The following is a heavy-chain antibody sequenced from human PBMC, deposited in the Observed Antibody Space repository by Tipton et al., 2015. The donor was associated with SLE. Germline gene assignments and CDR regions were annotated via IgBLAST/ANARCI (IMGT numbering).Heavy chain of an antibody. Sequence: TPSLTCAVYGGSFSGYYWSWIRQPPGKGLEWIGEINHSGSTNYNPSLKSRVTISVDTSKNQFSLKLSSVTAADTAVYYCARGGKGAFDIWGQGTMVTVSS. J-gene: IGHJ3*02. D-gene: IGHD1-26*01. CDR3: ARGGKGAFDI. CDR1: GGSFSGYY. V-gene: IGHV4-34*01. CDR2: INHSGST.